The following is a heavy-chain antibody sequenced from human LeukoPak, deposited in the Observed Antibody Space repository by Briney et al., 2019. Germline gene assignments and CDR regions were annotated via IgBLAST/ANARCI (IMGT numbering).Heavy chain of an antibody. V-gene: IGHV3-74*01. D-gene: IGHD6-13*01. CDR3: ARDHSSWSRNDFQH. J-gene: IGHJ1*01. CDR2: ISSDGSST. Sequence: GGSLRLSCAASGFTFSSYWMHWVRQAPGKGLVWVSRISSDGSSTSYADSVKGRFTISRDNAKNTLYLQMNSLRAEDTAVYYCARDHSSWSRNDFQHWGQGTLVTVSS. CDR1: GFTFSSYW.